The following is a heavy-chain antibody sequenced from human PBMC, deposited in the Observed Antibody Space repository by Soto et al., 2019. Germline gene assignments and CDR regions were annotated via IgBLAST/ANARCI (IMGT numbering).Heavy chain of an antibody. J-gene: IGHJ5*02. CDR3: ARERPDGARLDP. V-gene: IGHV4-30-4*01. Sequence: QVQLQESGPGLVKPSQTLSLTCTVSGGSISSGDYYWSWIRQPPGKGLEWIGYIYYSGSTFYNPSPKSRVXXXVXXSKNQFSLKLSSVPAADTAVYYCARERPDGARLDPWGQGTLVTVSS. CDR2: IYYSGST. CDR1: GGSISSGDYY. D-gene: IGHD6-6*01.